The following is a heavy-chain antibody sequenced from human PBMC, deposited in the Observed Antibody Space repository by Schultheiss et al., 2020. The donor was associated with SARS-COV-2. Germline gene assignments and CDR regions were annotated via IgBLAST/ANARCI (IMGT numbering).Heavy chain of an antibody. V-gene: IGHV4-4*02. Sequence: SETLSLTCAVSGGSISSSNWWSWVRQPPGKGLEWIGYIYYSGSTYYNPSLKSRVTISVDTSKNQFSLKLSSVTAADTAVYYCARDYDFWSGYYNDQNFYYYYGMDVWGQGTTVTVSS. CDR2: IYYSGST. D-gene: IGHD3-3*01. J-gene: IGHJ6*02. CDR3: ARDYDFWSGYYNDQNFYYYYGMDV. CDR1: GGSISSSNW.